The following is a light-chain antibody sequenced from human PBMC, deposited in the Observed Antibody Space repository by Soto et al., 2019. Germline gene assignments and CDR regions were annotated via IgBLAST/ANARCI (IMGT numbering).Light chain of an antibody. CDR2: DAS. J-gene: IGKJ5*01. V-gene: IGKV3-11*01. CDR3: QQGGNWPLT. Sequence: EIVMTQSPATLSVSPGERATLSCRASQSVSSHLAWYQQKRGQAPRLLIYDASSRASGIPARFSGRGSGTDFTLTIRYLEPEDFAIYYCQQGGNWPLTFGQGTRLEIK. CDR1: QSVSSH.